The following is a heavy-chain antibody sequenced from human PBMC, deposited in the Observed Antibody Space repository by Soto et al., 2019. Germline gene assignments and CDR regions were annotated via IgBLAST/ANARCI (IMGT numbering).Heavy chain of an antibody. D-gene: IGHD6-19*01. V-gene: IGHV4-61*01. CDR1: GGSVSSGSYY. J-gene: IGHJ5*02. CDR3: AGTLSSARGVQNDH. CDR2: IYYSGST. Sequence: SETLSLTCTVSGGSVSSGSYYWSWIRQPPGKGLEWIGYIYYSGSTNYNPSLKSRVTISVDTSKNQFSLKLRSVTAADTAVYYCAGTLSSARGVQNDHWGQGTLVTVSS.